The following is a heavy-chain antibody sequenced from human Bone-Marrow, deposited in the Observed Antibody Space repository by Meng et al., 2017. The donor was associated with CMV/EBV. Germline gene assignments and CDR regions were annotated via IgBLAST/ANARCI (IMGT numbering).Heavy chain of an antibody. CDR2: MSVSGGNT. D-gene: IGHD6-13*01. Sequence: EAIGLMFSKDANGWVARAPGKGLGWLSQMSVSGGNTDNADSVKGRFTISRDNSNTTLYLQMNSLRGEDTAVYYCAKDFSRSSSSWSCWGQGTLVTVSS. CDR3: AKDFSRSSSSWSC. J-gene: IGHJ4*02. V-gene: IGHV3-23*01. CDR1: GLMFSKDA.